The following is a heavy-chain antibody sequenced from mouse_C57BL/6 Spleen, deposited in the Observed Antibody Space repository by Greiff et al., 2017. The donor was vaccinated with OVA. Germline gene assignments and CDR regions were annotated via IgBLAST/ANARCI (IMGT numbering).Heavy chain of an antibody. V-gene: IGHV5-17*01. CDR2: ISSGSSTI. CDR1: GFTFSDYG. D-gene: IGHD1-1*01. Sequence: DVQLVESGGGLVKPGGSLKLSCAASGFTFSDYGMHWVRQAPEKGLEWVAYISSGSSTIYYADTVKGRFTISRDNAKNTLFLQMTSLRSEDTAMYYCARGIYYYGSSPWYFDVWGTGTTVTVSS. CDR3: ARGIYYYGSSPWYFDV. J-gene: IGHJ1*03.